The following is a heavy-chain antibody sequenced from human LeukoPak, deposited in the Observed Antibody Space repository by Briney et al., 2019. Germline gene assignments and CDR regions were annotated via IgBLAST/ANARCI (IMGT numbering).Heavy chain of an antibody. Sequence: GESLKISCQASGYSFTTYRIGWVRQMPGKGLEWMGIIYPGDCDIRYSPSFQGQVTFSTDKSISTAYLQWNSLKASDTAMYYCARLALDGGNYFDYWGQGTLVSVSS. J-gene: IGHJ4*02. CDR1: GYSFTTYR. V-gene: IGHV5-51*01. CDR3: ARLALDGGNYFDY. CDR2: IYPGDCDI. D-gene: IGHD3-16*01.